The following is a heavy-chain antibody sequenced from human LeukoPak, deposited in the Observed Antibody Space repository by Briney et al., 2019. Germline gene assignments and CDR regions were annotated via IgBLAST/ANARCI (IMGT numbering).Heavy chain of an antibody. V-gene: IGHV3-7*01. D-gene: IGHD5-12*01. CDR2: INQGGSVQ. CDR1: GFTFRCYW. CDR3: ARVEYSGWNLEY. J-gene: IGHJ4*02. Sequence: GGSLRLSCAASGFTFRCYWMSWVRRAPGKGLEWVANINQGGSVQYYMDSVKGRFTISRDDAKNSLYVQMNSLRDEDTAVYYCARVEYSGWNLEYWGQGTLVTVSS.